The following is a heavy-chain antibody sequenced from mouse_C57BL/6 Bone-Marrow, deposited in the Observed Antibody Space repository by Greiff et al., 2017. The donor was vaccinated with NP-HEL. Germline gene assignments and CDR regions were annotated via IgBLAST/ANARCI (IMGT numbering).Heavy chain of an antibody. CDR1: GYTFTDYN. D-gene: IGHD4-1*01. CDR2: INPNNGGT. V-gene: IGHV1-18*01. Sequence: EVKLVESGPELVKPGASVKIPCKASGYTFTDYNMDWVKQSHGKSLEWIGDINPNNGGTIYNQKFKGKATLTVDKSSSTAYMELRSLTSEDTAVYYCARKGPSNWDGRAWFAYWGQGTLVTVSA. CDR3: ARKGPSNWDGRAWFAY. J-gene: IGHJ3*01.